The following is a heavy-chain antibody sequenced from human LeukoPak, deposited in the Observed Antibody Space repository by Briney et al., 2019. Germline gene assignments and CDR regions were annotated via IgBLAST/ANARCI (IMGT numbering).Heavy chain of an antibody. D-gene: IGHD6-13*01. CDR1: GFTFSTYA. J-gene: IGHJ4*02. CDR3: AREPTYSSSWHTTCDY. CDR2: ISGTGGST. Sequence: GPLRLSCAASGFTFSTYAMTWVRQAPGKGLEWVSLISGTGGSTYYADSVKGRFTISGDNSKNTLYLQMNSLRAEDTAVYYCAREPTYSSSWHTTCDYWGQGTLATVSS. V-gene: IGHV3-23*01.